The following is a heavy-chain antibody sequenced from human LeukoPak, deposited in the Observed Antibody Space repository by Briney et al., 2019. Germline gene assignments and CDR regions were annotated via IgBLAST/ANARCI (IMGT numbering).Heavy chain of an antibody. CDR2: INPSGGST. D-gene: IGHD3-3*01. Sequence: ASVKVSCKASGYTFISYYMHWVRQAPGQGLEWMGIINPSGGSTSYAQKFQGRVTMTRDTSTSTVYMELSSLRSEDTAVYYCARVAYYDLCSGYLAAPYYYYMDVWGKGTTVTVS. J-gene: IGHJ6*03. CDR3: ARVAYYDLCSGYLAAPYYYYMDV. CDR1: GYTFISYY. V-gene: IGHV1-46*01.